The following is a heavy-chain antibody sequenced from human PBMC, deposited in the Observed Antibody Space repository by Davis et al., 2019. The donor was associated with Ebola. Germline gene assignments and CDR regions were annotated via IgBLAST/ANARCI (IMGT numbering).Heavy chain of an antibody. Sequence: PSETLSLTCLVSGGSISSPFWTWIRQSPGKGLEWIGYIHSSGNTNYNPSFKSRVTVSLDASKSQSSLKLSSVTAADTAVYYCARDRYSDGSGYFFEQSHWGQGTLVTVSS. CDR2: IHSSGNT. D-gene: IGHD3-22*01. J-gene: IGHJ4*02. CDR3: ARDRYSDGSGYFFEQSH. CDR1: GGSISSPF. V-gene: IGHV4-59*11.